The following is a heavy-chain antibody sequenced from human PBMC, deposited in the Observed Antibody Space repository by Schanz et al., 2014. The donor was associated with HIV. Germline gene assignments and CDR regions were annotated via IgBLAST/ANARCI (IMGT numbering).Heavy chain of an antibody. Sequence: EVQLLESGGGLVQPGGSLRLSCAASGFTFSSYAMSWVRQAPGKGLEWVSAISGSSITYYADSVNGRFTISRDNAKNSMFLQMNSLRGEDTAVYYCAREKDLGYSSTLGFWGQGTLVTVSS. CDR1: GFTFSSYA. CDR3: AREKDLGYSSTLGF. V-gene: IGHV3-23*01. J-gene: IGHJ4*02. D-gene: IGHD6-13*01. CDR2: ISGSSIT.